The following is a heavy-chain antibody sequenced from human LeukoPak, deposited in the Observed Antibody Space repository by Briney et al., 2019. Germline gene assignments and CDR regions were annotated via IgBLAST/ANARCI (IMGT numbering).Heavy chain of an antibody. V-gene: IGHV5-51*01. J-gene: IGHJ4*02. D-gene: IGHD2-8*01. CDR1: GYSFTSYW. CDR2: IYPGDSDT. CDR3: ARHRRSRPHANSNGFDY. Sequence: GESLKISCKGSGYSFTSYWIGWVRQMPGKGVEGMGIIYPGDSDTRYSPSFQGQVTISADKSISTAYLQWSSLKASDTAMYYCARHRRSRPHANSNGFDYWGQGTLVLVSS.